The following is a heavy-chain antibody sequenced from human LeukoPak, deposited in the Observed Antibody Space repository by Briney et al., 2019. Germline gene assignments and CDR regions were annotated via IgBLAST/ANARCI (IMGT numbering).Heavy chain of an antibody. Sequence: GESLQISCKASTYRFTKYWIAWVRPMPGKGLECMGTIYPGDSDTRYNPPFQGHVTISADKSITTAFLQWSSLKASDTAVYYCARRGQSGYSSGPEGLDLWGQGTMVTVSS. V-gene: IGHV5-51*01. J-gene: IGHJ3*01. CDR2: IYPGDSDT. CDR3: ARRGQSGYSSGPEGLDL. CDR1: TYRFTKYW. D-gene: IGHD5-18*01.